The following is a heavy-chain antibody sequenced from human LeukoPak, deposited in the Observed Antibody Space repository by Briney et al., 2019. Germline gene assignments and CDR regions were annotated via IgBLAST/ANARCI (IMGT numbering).Heavy chain of an antibody. CDR2: ISSSSSYI. Sequence: GGSLRLSCAASGFTFSSYSMNWVRQAPGKGLEWVSSISSSSSYIYYADSVKGRFTISRDNAKNSLYLQMNSLRAEDTAVYYCARDEGTGTYYFDYWGQGTLVTVSS. CDR3: ARDEGTGTYYFDY. CDR1: GFTFSSYS. V-gene: IGHV3-21*01. D-gene: IGHD1-1*01. J-gene: IGHJ4*02.